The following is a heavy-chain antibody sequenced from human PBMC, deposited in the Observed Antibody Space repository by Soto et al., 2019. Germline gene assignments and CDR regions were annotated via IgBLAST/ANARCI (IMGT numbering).Heavy chain of an antibody. D-gene: IGHD6-13*01. CDR3: ARGSSPVDFDY. V-gene: IGHV1-18*01. Sequence: QVHLVQSGGEVKKPGASVKVSCKASGYTFTNYGVNWVRQAPGQGLEWMGWINTYNGNTNYAQRLQGRVTLTTDTSTRTAYMELRSLTSDGTAVYYCARGSSPVDFDYWGQGTLVTVSS. CDR2: INTYNGNT. CDR1: GYTFTNYG. J-gene: IGHJ4*02.